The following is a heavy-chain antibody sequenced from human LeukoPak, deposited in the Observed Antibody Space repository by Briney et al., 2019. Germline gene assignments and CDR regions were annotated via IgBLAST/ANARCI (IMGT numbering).Heavy chain of an antibody. CDR2: IDTHHGNT. J-gene: IGHJ5*02. CDR3: ARDVFLPESPPDP. Sequence: ASVKVSCKASGYTFSQYGISWVRQAPGQGLEWMGWIDTHHGNTKYAQKLQGRVTLTTDTSTSTAYMELRSLRSDDTAVYYCARDVFLPESPPDPWGQGTLVTVSS. CDR1: GYTFSQYG. D-gene: IGHD2/OR15-2a*01. V-gene: IGHV1-18*01.